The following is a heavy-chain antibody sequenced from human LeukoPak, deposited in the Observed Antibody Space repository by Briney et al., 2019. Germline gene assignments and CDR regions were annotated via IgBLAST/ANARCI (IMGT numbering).Heavy chain of an antibody. Sequence: SETLSLTCTVSGGSISSYYWSWIRQPAGKGLEWIGRIYTSGSTNYNPSLKSRVTMSVDTSKNQFSLKLSSVTAADTAVYYCARAGHYYDSSGRYYFDYWGQGTLVTVSS. CDR2: IYTSGST. CDR3: ARAGHYYDSSGRYYFDY. V-gene: IGHV4-4*07. J-gene: IGHJ4*02. D-gene: IGHD3-22*01. CDR1: GGSISSYY.